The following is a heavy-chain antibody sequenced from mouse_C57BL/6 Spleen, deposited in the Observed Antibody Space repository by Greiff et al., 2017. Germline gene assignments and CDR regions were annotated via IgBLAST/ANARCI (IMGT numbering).Heavy chain of an antibody. D-gene: IGHD2-5*01. CDR1: GYTFTSYW. V-gene: IGHV1-64*01. CDR2: IHPNSGST. CDR3: ARSSNYRGDYAMDY. J-gene: IGHJ4*01. Sequence: QVQLKQSGAELVKPGASVKLSCKASGYTFTSYWMHWVKQRPGQGLEWIGMIHPNSGSTNYNEKFKSKATLTVDKSSSTAYMQLSSLTSEDSAVYYCARSSNYRGDYAMDYWGQGTSVTVSS.